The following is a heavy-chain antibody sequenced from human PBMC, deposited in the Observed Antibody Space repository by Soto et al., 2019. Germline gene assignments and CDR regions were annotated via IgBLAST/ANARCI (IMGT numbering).Heavy chain of an antibody. V-gene: IGHV4-31*03. CDR1: GGSISSGGYY. CDR2: IYYSGST. J-gene: IGHJ5*02. CDR3: ARVHCTNGVCYTWWFDP. D-gene: IGHD2-8*01. Sequence: SETLSLTCTVSGGSISSGGYYWSWIRQHPGKGLEWIGYIYYSGSTYYNPSLKSRVTISVDTSKNQFSLKLSSVTAADTAVYYCARVHCTNGVCYTWWFDPWGQGTLVTVSS.